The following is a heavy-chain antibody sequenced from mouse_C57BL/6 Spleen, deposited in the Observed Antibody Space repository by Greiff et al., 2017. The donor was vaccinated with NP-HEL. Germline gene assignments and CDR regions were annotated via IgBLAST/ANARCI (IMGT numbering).Heavy chain of an antibody. CDR1: GYTFTSYW. J-gene: IGHJ1*03. CDR3: AVLLRETDV. CDR2: IDPSDSYT. Sequence: QVQLQQPGAELVKPGASVKLSCKASGYTFTSYWMQWVKQRPGQGLEWIGEIDPSDSYTNYNQKVKGRATLTVDTSSSTAYMQLSSLTSEDTAVYYCAVLLRETDVWGKGTTVTVSS. V-gene: IGHV1-50*01. D-gene: IGHD1-1*01.